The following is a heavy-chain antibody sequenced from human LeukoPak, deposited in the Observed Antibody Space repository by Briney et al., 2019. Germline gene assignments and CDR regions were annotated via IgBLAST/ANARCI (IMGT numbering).Heavy chain of an antibody. CDR3: ARQTGSGLFILP. CDR1: SASITSSPYF. D-gene: IGHD3/OR15-3a*01. Sequence: PSETLSLTCTVSSASITSSPYFWGWIRQSPGKGLEWIGSISYSGTTYYNPSLKSRVTISVDTSKNQFSLKLSSVTAADTAVYYCARQTGSGLFILPGGQGTLVTVSS. J-gene: IGHJ4*02. V-gene: IGHV4-39*01. CDR2: ISYSGTT.